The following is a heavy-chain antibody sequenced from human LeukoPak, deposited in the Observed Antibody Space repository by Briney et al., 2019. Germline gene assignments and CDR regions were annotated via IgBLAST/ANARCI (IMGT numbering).Heavy chain of an antibody. CDR3: ARGAANYDFWSGYFLDGMDV. CDR2: IYYSGST. V-gene: IGHV4-59*01. CDR1: GGSISSYY. D-gene: IGHD3-3*01. J-gene: IGHJ6*02. Sequence: SETLSLTCTVSGGSISSYYWSWIRQPPGKGLEWIGYIYYSGSTNYNPSLKSRVTISVDTSKNQFSLKLSSVTAADTAVYYCARGAANYDFWSGYFLDGMDVWAQGTTVPVPS.